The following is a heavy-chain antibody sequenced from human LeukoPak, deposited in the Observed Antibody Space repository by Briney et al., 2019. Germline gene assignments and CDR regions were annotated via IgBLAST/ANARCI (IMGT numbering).Heavy chain of an antibody. CDR1: GSSIRDNYY. J-gene: IGHJ4*02. D-gene: IGHD3-22*01. CDR3: YITMIVVVGNYFDY. V-gene: IGHV4-38-2*02. CDR2: IYHSGST. Sequence: PSETLSLTCTIIGSSIRDNYYWGWIRQPPGKGLEWIGSIYHSGSTYYNPSLKSRVTISVDTSKNQFSLKLSSVTAADTAVYYCYITMIVVVGNYFDYWGQGTLVTVSS.